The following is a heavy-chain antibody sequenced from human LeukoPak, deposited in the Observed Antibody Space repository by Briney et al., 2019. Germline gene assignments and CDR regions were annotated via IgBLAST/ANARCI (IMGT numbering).Heavy chain of an antibody. CDR1: GGSISSSSYY. J-gene: IGHJ4*02. CDR3: ARQGSYSYGSGTYYNGHFDY. CDR2: IFYSGST. D-gene: IGHD3-10*01. V-gene: IGHV4-39*01. Sequence: SETLSLTCTVSGGSISSSSYYWGWIRQPPGKGLEWIGSIFYSGSTFYNPSLKSRVTISVDTSKNQFSLKLSSVTAADTAVFYCARQGSYSYGSGTYYNGHFDYWAQGILVTVSS.